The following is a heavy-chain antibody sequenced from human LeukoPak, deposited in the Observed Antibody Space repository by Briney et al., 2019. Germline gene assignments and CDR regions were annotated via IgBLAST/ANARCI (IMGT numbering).Heavy chain of an antibody. V-gene: IGHV3-7*01. CDR2: IKQDGCEI. J-gene: IGHJ4*02. CDR1: GFTFSNHW. Sequence: PGGSLRLSCVASGFTFSNHWMNWVRQAPGKGLEWVADIKQDGCEIYYMDSVKGRFTISRDNDKNSLFLQMNSLRAEDTAVYFCARDHQRSNWDWGQGTLVTVSS. CDR3: ARDHQRSNWD. D-gene: IGHD2-8*01.